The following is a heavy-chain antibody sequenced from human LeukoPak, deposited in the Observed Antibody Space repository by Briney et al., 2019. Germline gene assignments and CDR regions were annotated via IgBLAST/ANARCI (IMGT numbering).Heavy chain of an antibody. CDR2: ISYDGSNK. Sequence: GGSLRLSCAASGFTFSSYAMHWVRQAPGKGLEWVAVISYDGSNKYYADSVKGRFTISRDNSKNTLYLQMNSLRAEDTAVYYCARTPSDIVATIVRWGQGTLVTVSS. CDR1: GFTFSSYA. J-gene: IGHJ4*02. CDR3: ARTPSDIVATIVR. V-gene: IGHV3-30-3*01. D-gene: IGHD5-12*01.